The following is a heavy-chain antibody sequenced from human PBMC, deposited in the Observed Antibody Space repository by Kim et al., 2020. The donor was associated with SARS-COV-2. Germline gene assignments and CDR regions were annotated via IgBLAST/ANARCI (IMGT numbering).Heavy chain of an antibody. CDR1: GFTFKSNA. Sequence: GGSLRLSCAASGFTFKSNAMNWLRQAPGKGLEWVSHINGRGDTTYYSESVKGRFTISRDNVKNSLYLQMNSLRDEDTAVYYCARYGAGSSYRDPFDYWGQGSLVTASS. D-gene: IGHD3-10*01. CDR3: ARYGAGSSYRDPFDY. CDR2: INGRGDTT. V-gene: IGHV3-48*02. J-gene: IGHJ4*02.